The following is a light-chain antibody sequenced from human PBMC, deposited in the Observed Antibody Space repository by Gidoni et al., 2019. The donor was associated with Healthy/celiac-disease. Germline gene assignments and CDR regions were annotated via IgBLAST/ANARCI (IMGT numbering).Light chain of an antibody. CDR3: QSYDSSLSGYV. CDR2: GNN. CDR1: SSNIGAGYD. Sequence: QSVLTQPPSVSGAPGQRVTISCTGNSSNIGAGYDVHWYQQLPGTAPKRLIYGNNNRPSGVPDRFSGSKSGTSASLAITGLQAEDEADYYCQSYDSSLSGYVFGGGTKLTVL. V-gene: IGLV1-40*01. J-gene: IGLJ2*01.